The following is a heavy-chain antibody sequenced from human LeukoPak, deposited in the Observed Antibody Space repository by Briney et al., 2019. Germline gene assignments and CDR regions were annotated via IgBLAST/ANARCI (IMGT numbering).Heavy chain of an antibody. V-gene: IGHV4-30-2*01. CDR2: IYHSGST. D-gene: IGHD1/OR15-1a*01. CDR1: GGSISSGGYS. J-gene: IGHJ4*02. Sequence: SQTLSLTCAVSGGSISSGGYSWSWIRQPPGKGLEWIGYIYHSGSTYYNPSLKSRVTISVDTSKNQFSLKLSSVTAADTAVYYCASETRGLRNNDYWGQGTLVTVSS. CDR3: ASETRGLRNNDY.